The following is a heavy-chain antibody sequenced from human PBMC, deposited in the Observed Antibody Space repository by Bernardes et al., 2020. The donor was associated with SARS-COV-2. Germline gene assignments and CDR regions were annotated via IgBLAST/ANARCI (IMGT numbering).Heavy chain of an antibody. CDR1: GFTFSSYG. CDR3: AKQRYYDSSGYEVSINYYYYGMDV. V-gene: IGHV3-30*18. J-gene: IGHJ6*02. D-gene: IGHD3-22*01. Sequence: GGSLRLSCAASGFTFSSYGMHWVRQAPGKGLEWVAVISYDGSNKYYADSVKGRFTISRDNSKNTLYLQMNSLRAEDTAVYYCAKQRYYDSSGYEVSINYYYYGMDVWGQGTTVTVSS. CDR2: ISYDGSNK.